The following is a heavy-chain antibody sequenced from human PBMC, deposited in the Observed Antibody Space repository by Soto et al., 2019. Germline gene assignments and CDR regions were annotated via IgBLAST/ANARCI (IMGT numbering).Heavy chain of an antibody. CDR2: ISGSGGST. Sequence: GSLRLSFAASAFSFSNYAMCWVHQAPGKGQEWVSAISGSGGSTYYADSVKGRFTISRDNSKNTLYLQMNSLRAEETAVYYCEKANHHYSDSRGNPLLDAFDNWGQGTMVTVSS. J-gene: IGHJ3*02. CDR3: EKANHHYSDSRGNPLLDAFDN. D-gene: IGHD3-22*01. V-gene: IGHV3-23*01. CDR1: AFSFSNYA.